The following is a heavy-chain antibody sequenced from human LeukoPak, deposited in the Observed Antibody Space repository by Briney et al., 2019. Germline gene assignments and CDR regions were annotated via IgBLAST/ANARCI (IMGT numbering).Heavy chain of an antibody. CDR1: GFTFSSYW. CDR3: ASHYYDSSGYYPPFDY. Sequence: QPGGSLRLSCAASGFTFSSYWMSWVRHAPGKGLVWVSRINSDGSSTSYADSVKGRFTISRDNAKNTLYLQMNSLRAEDTAVYYCASHYYDSSGYYPPFDYWGQGTLVTVSS. CDR2: INSDGSST. D-gene: IGHD3-22*01. J-gene: IGHJ4*02. V-gene: IGHV3-74*01.